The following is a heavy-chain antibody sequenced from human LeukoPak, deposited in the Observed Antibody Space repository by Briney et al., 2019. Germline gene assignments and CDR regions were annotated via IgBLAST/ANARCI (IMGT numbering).Heavy chain of an antibody. D-gene: IGHD1-14*01. CDR1: GFTFSNYW. Sequence: GGSLRLSCAASGFTFSNYWMAWVRQAPGKGLELVANIKQDGSEKYYVDSVKGRFTISRDNAKNSLYLQMNSLRAEDTAVYYCARNQRRLDYWGQGTLVTVSS. J-gene: IGHJ4*02. CDR3: ARNQRRLDY. CDR2: IKQDGSEK. V-gene: IGHV3-7*01.